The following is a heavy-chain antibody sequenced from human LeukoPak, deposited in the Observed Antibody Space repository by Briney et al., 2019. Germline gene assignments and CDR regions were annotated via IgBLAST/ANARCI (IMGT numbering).Heavy chain of an antibody. D-gene: IGHD3-22*01. Sequence: PSETLSLTCTVSGGSISSYYWSWIRQPPGKGLEWIGYIYYSGSTNYNPSLKSRVTISVDTSKNQFSLKLSSVTAADTAVYYCAGAYYYDSSPLWGQGTLVTVSS. V-gene: IGHV4-59*08. CDR1: GGSISSYY. CDR3: AGAYYYDSSPL. J-gene: IGHJ4*02. CDR2: IYYSGST.